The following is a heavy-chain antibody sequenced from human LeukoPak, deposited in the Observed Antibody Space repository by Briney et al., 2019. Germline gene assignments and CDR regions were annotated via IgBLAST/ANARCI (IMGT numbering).Heavy chain of an antibody. CDR1: GGSISSNNHY. J-gene: IGHJ4*02. Sequence: TSETLSLTCTVSGGSISSNNHYWAWVRQPPGKGLEWIGSIYYGGGAYYNPSLKSRVTIAVDTSKNQFSLKLHSVTAADTAVYYCARYYHRGYYSSGSYPFDYWGQGILVTVSS. CDR2: IYYGGGA. V-gene: IGHV4-39*01. CDR3: ARYYHRGYYSSGSYPFDY. D-gene: IGHD3-10*01.